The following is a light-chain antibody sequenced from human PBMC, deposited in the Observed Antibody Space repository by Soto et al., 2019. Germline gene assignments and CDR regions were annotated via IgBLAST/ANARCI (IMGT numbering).Light chain of an antibody. V-gene: IGKV3-11*01. CDR3: QQWFT. J-gene: IGKJ3*01. CDR1: QSVHNF. Sequence: EVVLTQSPATLSLSPGDRAALSCKASQSVHNFLAWYQQKPGQAPRLLIYGASNRAAGIPARFSGSGSGTDFTLTINSLEPEDFAMYYCQQWFTFGPGTKVDIK. CDR2: GAS.